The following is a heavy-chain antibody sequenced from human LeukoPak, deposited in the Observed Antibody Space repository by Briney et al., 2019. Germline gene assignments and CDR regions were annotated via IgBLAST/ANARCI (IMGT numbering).Heavy chain of an antibody. J-gene: IGHJ4*02. CDR2: ISDSGGGT. CDR1: GFTFNTYS. CDR3: DGADF. Sequence: GGSLRLSCAASGFTFNTYSMNRARQAPGKGLEWVSTISDSGGGTYYADSVKGRFTISRDNSKNTLYLQMNSLRADDTAVYYCDGADFWGQGTLVTVSS. V-gene: IGHV3-23*01.